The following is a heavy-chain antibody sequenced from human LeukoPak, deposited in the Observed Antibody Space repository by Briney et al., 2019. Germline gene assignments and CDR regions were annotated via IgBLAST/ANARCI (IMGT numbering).Heavy chain of an antibody. J-gene: IGHJ4*02. Sequence: PSETLSLTWTVSGVSISSYYWSWIRQPPGKGLEWIGYIYYSGSTNYNPSLKSRVTISVDTSKNQFSLKLSSVTAADTAVYYCARDRYGGFDYWGQGTLVTVSS. CDR1: GVSISSYY. CDR3: ARDRYGGFDY. CDR2: IYYSGST. V-gene: IGHV4-59*01. D-gene: IGHD1-26*01.